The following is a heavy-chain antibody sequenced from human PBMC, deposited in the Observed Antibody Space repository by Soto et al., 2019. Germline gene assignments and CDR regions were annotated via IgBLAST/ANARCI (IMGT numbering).Heavy chain of an antibody. CDR1: GFTFSNYA. D-gene: IGHD2-15*01. CDR3: ARDREYCSGGVCYPHDAFDI. J-gene: IGHJ3*02. Sequence: GGSLRLSCIGSGFTFSNYALHWVRQAPGKGLEWVAVILYDGSLKYYADSVRGRFTISKDISKNTLYLQMNSLRPEDTAVYYCARDREYCSGGVCYPHDAFDIWGLGTMVTVSS. CDR2: ILYDGSLK. V-gene: IGHV3-30*04.